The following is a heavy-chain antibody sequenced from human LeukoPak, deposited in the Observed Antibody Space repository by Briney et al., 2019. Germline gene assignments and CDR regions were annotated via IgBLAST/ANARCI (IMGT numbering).Heavy chain of an antibody. Sequence: HPGRSLRLSCAGSGFTFGGYGMHWFRQTPGKGGEGVAVIAYYRIRAFYAHSVQAPFTISRDNSKNTMSVQMDDLRAEDTAVYYCTRYTNDHFDYWGQGTLVTVSS. V-gene: IGHV3-33*05. CDR3: TRYTNDHFDY. D-gene: IGHD2-2*02. CDR1: GFTFGGYG. CDR2: IAYYRIRA. J-gene: IGHJ4*02.